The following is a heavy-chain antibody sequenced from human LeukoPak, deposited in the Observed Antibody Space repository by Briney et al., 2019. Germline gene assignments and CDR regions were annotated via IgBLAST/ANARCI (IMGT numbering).Heavy chain of an antibody. V-gene: IGHV4-59*01. CDR2: IYNNGST. CDR3: ARARINWFDP. Sequence: PSETLSLTCTVSGGSISIYYWSWIRQPRGKRLEWIGYIYNNGSTNYNPSLKSRVTISVDTSKNQFSLKLSSVTAADTALYYCARARINWFDPWGQGTLVTVSS. CDR1: GGSISIYY. J-gene: IGHJ5*02. D-gene: IGHD1-14*01.